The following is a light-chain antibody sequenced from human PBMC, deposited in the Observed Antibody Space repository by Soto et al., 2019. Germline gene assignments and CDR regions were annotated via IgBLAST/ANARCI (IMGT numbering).Light chain of an antibody. CDR1: QSIGNL. V-gene: IGKV1-5*03. Sequence: DIQITQSPSTLSASVGDRVTITCRASQSIGNLLAWYQQKPGKAPKLLIYKASSLESGVPSRFSGSASGTEFTLTISSLQPEDFATYYCQHYGSYRTFGQGTKVDIK. J-gene: IGKJ1*01. CDR3: QHYGSYRT. CDR2: KAS.